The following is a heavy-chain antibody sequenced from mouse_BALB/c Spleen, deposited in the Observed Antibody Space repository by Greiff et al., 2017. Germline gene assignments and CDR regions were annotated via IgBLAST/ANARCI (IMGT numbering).Heavy chain of an antibody. D-gene: IGHD3-1*01. V-gene: IGHV14-3*02. CDR1: GFNIKDTY. J-gene: IGHJ4*01. CDR2: IDPANGNT. CDR3: ARNEAARATGYAMDY. Sequence: VQLQQSGAELVKPGASVKLSCTASGFNIKDTYMHWVKQRPEQGLEWIGRIDPANGNTKYDPKFQGKATITADTSSNTAYLQRSSLTSEDTAVYYWARNEAARATGYAMDYWGQGTSVTVSS.